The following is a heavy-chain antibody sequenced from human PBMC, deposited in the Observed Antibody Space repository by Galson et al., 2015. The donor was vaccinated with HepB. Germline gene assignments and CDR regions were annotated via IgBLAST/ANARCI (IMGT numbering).Heavy chain of an antibody. CDR1: GYTFSTYS. D-gene: IGHD2-15*01. J-gene: IGHJ5*02. V-gene: IGHV1-18*01. Sequence: SVKVSCKASGYTFSTYSITWVRQAPGQGLEWTGWISPYNRDTNYARKFQGRVTMTTDTLTSTAYMELRSLRSDDTAAYYCARGALVGVVGGRLNNWFDPWGQGTLVTVSS. CDR2: ISPYNRDT. CDR3: ARGALVGVVGGRLNNWFDP.